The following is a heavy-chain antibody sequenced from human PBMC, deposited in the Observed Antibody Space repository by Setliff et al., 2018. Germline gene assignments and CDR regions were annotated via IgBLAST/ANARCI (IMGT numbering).Heavy chain of an antibody. CDR1: GGSISYNY. J-gene: IGHJ6*03. CDR3: ARGLQWLVLGYYYYYMDV. CDR2: INTSGST. Sequence: SETLSLTCIVSGGSISYNYWSWIRQPAGKGLQWIGRINTSGSTKYNPSLKSRVTMSVDTSKNQFSLKLSSVTAADTAVYYCARGLQWLVLGYYYYYMDVWGKGTTVTVSS. D-gene: IGHD6-19*01. V-gene: IGHV4-4*07.